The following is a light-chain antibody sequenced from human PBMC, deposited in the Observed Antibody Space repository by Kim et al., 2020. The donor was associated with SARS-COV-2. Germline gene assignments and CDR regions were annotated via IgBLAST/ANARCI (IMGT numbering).Light chain of an antibody. CDR3: QQSHSTPLS. Sequence: ASVGDRVTITGRASQNISNYVNWYQWKPGKAPHLLIYAASNLQGGVPSRFSGGGSGTDFTLTVSSLQPEDFATYYCQQSHSTPLSFGQGTRLEIK. CDR1: QNISNY. J-gene: IGKJ5*01. CDR2: AAS. V-gene: IGKV1-39*01.